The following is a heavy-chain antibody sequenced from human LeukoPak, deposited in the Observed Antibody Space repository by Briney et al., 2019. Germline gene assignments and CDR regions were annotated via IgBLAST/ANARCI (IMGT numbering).Heavy chain of an antibody. D-gene: IGHD3-22*01. CDR3: ARAGYYDRSGYDAFDI. CDR2: IGTAGDT. Sequence: GGSLGLSCAASGFTFSSYDTHWVRQATGKGLEWVSAIGTAGDTYYPGSVKGRFTISRENAKNSLYLQMNSLRAGDTAVYYCARAGYYDRSGYDAFDIWGQGTMVTVSS. J-gene: IGHJ3*02. CDR1: GFTFSSYD. V-gene: IGHV3-13*01.